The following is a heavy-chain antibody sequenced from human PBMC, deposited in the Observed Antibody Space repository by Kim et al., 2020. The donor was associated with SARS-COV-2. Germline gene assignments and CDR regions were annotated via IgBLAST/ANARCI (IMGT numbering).Heavy chain of an antibody. D-gene: IGHD3-10*01. J-gene: IGHJ4*02. Sequence: GGSLRLSCAASGFTFSSYAMSWVRQAPGKGLEWVSAISGSGGSTYYADSVKGRFTISRDNSKHTLYLQMNSLRAEDTAVYYCAKDQQGSGVYFDYWGQGTLVTVSS. CDR1: GFTFSSYA. CDR2: ISGSGGST. CDR3: AKDQQGSGVYFDY. V-gene: IGHV3-23*01.